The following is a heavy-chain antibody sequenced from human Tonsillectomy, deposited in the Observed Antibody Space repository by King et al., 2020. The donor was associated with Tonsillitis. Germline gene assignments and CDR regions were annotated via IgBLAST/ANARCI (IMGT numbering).Heavy chain of an antibody. Sequence: QLVQSGAEVKKPGESLKISCKASGYSFPNNWIAWVRQMPGKGLEWMGIIFPGNSDTTYSPSFQGQVTIPADRSISTAYLQWSRLKASDSAVYYCARSTYSSYLDFDYWGQGTLVTVSS. D-gene: IGHD6-6*01. CDR2: IFPGNSDT. V-gene: IGHV5-51*01. CDR1: GYSFPNNW. J-gene: IGHJ4*02. CDR3: ARSTYSSYLDFDY.